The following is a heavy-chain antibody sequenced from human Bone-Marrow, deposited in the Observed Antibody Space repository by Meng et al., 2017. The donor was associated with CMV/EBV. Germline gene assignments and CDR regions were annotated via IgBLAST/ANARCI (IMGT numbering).Heavy chain of an antibody. CDR2: VSTGGST. V-gene: IGHV3-23*01. D-gene: IGHD2-2*03. CDR1: GFTFSTYA. Sequence: GESLKISCAASGFTFSTYAMNWVRQAPGKGLEWISAVSTGGSTNYADSVKGRFTVSRDNSNNTLYLQMNDLRAEDTAVYYCSVDIGDYWGQGTLVTVSS. CDR3: SVDIGDY. J-gene: IGHJ4*02.